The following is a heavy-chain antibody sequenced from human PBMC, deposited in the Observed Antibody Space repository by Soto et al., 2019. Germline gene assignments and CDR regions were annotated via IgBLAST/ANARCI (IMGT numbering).Heavy chain of an antibody. V-gene: IGHV6-1*01. CDR2: TYYRSRWYN. CDR1: GDSVSTNRAS. J-gene: IGHJ5*02. CDR3: ARGSAYDESWFDP. D-gene: IGHD5-12*01. Sequence: PSQTLSLTCAISGDSVSTNRASWNWIRQSPSRGLEWLGRTYYRSRWYNDYAVSVKSRITINPDTSTNQFSLQLNSVTAEDTAVSYCARGSAYDESWFDPWGQGTPVTVSS.